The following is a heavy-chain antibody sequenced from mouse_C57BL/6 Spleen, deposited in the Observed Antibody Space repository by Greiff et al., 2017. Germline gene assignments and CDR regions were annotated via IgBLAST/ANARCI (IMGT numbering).Heavy chain of an antibody. V-gene: IGHV1-53*01. Sequence: VQLQQPGTELVKPGASVKLSCKASGYTFTSYWMHWVKQRPGQGLEWIGNINPSNGGTNYNEKFKSKATLTVDKSSSAASMQLSSLTSEDSAVYYCARSDGYYVIDYWGQGTTLTVSS. D-gene: IGHD2-3*01. CDR1: GYTFTSYW. CDR3: ARSDGYYVIDY. J-gene: IGHJ2*01. CDR2: INPSNGGT.